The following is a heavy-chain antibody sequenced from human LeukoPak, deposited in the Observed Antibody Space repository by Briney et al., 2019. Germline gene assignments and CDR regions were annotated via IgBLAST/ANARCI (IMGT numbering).Heavy chain of an antibody. CDR1: GFIFSSYS. V-gene: IGHV3-21*01. CDR3: ARSSNYYDSSGEDY. Sequence: GSLRLSCAASGFIFSSYSMNWVRQAPGKGLEWVSSISSSSSYIYYADSVKGRFTISRDNAKNSLYLQMNSLRAEDTAVYYCARSSNYYDSSGEDYWGQGTLVTVSS. CDR2: ISSSSSYI. J-gene: IGHJ4*02. D-gene: IGHD3-22*01.